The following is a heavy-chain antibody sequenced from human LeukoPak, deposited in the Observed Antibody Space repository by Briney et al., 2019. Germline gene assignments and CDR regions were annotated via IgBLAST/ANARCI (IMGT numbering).Heavy chain of an antibody. J-gene: IGHJ4*02. CDR3: ARDVMEEVSGGYDRFDY. Sequence: GASVKVSCKASGYTFTRYGISWERQAPGQGLEWMGWISAYNGNTNYAQKLQGRVTMTTDTSTSTAYMELRSLRSDDTAVYYCARDVMEEVSGGYDRFDYWGQGTLVTVSS. CDR2: ISAYNGNT. V-gene: IGHV1-18*01. CDR1: GYTFTRYG. D-gene: IGHD1-26*01.